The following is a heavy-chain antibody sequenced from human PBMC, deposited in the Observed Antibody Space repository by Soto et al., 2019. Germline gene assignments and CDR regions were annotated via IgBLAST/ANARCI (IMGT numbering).Heavy chain of an antibody. V-gene: IGHV4-39*01. D-gene: IGHD3-22*01. CDR2: IYYSGST. Sequence: SENLCLTDTVSGGSISGSSYYWGWIRQPPGKGLEWIGSIYYSGSTYYNPSLKSRVTISVDTSKNQFSLKLSSVTAADTAVYYCARPVYYYDSSGYYSLYIDYWGQGTLVTVSS. CDR3: ARPVYYYDSSGYYSLYIDY. J-gene: IGHJ4*02. CDR1: GGSISGSSYY.